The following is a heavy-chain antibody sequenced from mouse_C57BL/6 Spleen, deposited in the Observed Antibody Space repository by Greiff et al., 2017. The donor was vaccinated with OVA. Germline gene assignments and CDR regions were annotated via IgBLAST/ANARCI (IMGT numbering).Heavy chain of an antibody. V-gene: IGHV1-76*01. CDR3: TIHDYFDY. J-gene: IGHJ2*01. Sequence: VKLMESGAELVRPGASVKLSCKASGYTFTDYYINWVKQRPGQGLEWIARIYPGSGNTYYNEKFKGKATLTAEKSSSTAYMQLSSLTSEDSAVYFCTIHDYFDYWGQGTTLTVSS. CDR1: GYTFTDYY. CDR2: IYPGSGNT.